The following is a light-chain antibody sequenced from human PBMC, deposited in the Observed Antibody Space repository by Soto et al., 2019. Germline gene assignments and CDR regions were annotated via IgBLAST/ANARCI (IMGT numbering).Light chain of an antibody. CDR3: QQSYSVPIT. CDR1: QSIEMH. Sequence: DTKMTQSPSARSGSAGGGVTITCRASQSIEMHLNWYQQKPGKAPKFLIHAASSLQSGVPSRFSGSGSGTDFTLIISSLQPEDFATYYCQQSYSVPITFGQGTRLEI. CDR2: AAS. V-gene: IGKV1-39*01. J-gene: IGKJ5*01.